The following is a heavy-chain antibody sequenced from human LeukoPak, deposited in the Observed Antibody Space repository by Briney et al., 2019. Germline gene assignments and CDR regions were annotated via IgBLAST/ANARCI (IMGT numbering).Heavy chain of an antibody. Sequence: SETLSLTCAVYGGSFSGYYWSWIRQPPGKGLEWIGEINHSGSTNYNPSLKSRVTISVDTPKNQFSLKLSSVTAADTAVYYCARSHYGGNSFDYWGQGTLVTVSS. V-gene: IGHV4-34*01. J-gene: IGHJ4*02. D-gene: IGHD4-23*01. CDR3: ARSHYGGNSFDY. CDR2: INHSGST. CDR1: GGSFSGYY.